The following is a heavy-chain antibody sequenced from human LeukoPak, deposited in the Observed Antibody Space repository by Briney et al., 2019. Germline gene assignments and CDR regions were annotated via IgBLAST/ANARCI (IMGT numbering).Heavy chain of an antibody. D-gene: IGHD4-17*01. J-gene: IGHJ6*02. V-gene: IGHV1-46*01. CDR2: INPSGGST. Sequence: ASVKVSCKASGYTFTSYGISWVRQAPGQGLEWMGIINPSGGSTSYAQKFQGRVTMTRDTSTSTVYMELSSLRSEDTAVYYCARDPSDYGDYYYYGMDVWGQGTTVTVSS. CDR1: GYTFTSYG. CDR3: ARDPSDYGDYYYYGMDV.